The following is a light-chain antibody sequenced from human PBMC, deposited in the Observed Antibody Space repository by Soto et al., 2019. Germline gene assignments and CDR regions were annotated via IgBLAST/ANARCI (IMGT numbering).Light chain of an antibody. CDR3: QESYSTPSWT. CDR2: SAS. CDR1: QTIGRY. Sequence: DIHLSQSPSSLSASVGDRVTITCRASQTIGRYLNWYQQKPWKAPQLLVYSASNLQSGVPSRFSGSGSGTDFTLTISSLQAEEFATYYCQESYSTPSWTFGQGTKVDIK. J-gene: IGKJ1*01. V-gene: IGKV1-39*01.